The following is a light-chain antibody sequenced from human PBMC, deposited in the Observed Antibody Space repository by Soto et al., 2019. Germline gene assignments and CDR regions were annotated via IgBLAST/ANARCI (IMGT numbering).Light chain of an antibody. CDR2: GNS. J-gene: IGLJ2*01. Sequence: QSVLTQPPSVSGAPGQRVTISCTGSSSNIGAGYEVHWYQQLPGTAPKLLIYGNSNRPSGVPDRFSGSKSGTSASLAITGLQAEDEADYYCQSYDSSLSAYVVFGGGTKLTVL. V-gene: IGLV1-40*01. CDR3: QSYDSSLSAYVV. CDR1: SSNIGAGYE.